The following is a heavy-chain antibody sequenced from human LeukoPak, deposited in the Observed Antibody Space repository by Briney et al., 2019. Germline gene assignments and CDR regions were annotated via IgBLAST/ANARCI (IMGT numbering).Heavy chain of an antibody. J-gene: IGHJ6*04. D-gene: IGHD3-10*02. V-gene: IGHV3-30*04. CDR1: GFTFSSYA. CDR3: AELGITMIGGV. Sequence: SGGSLRLSRAASGFTFSSYAMHWVRQAPGKGLEWVAVISYDGSNKYYADSVKGRFTISRDNAKNSLYLQMNSLRAEDTAVYYCAELGITMIGGVWGKGTTVTISS. CDR2: ISYDGSNK.